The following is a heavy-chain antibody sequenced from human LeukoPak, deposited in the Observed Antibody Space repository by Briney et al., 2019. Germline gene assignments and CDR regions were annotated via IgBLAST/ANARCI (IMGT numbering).Heavy chain of an antibody. CDR3: ARDNSMTEFDY. CDR2: INPNSGGT. J-gene: IGHJ4*02. CDR1: GYTFTGQY. Sequence: ASVKVSCKTSGYTFTGQYLHWVRQAPGQGLEWMGWINPNSGGTKSAQKFQGRVIMTRDTSISTVYLEVSRLTSDDTAMYYCARDNSMTEFDYWGQGTLVTVSS. V-gene: IGHV1-2*02.